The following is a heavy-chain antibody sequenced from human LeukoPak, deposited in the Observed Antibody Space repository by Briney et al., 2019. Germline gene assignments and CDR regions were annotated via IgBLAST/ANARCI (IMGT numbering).Heavy chain of an antibody. CDR1: GFTFSSYG. CDR2: IRYDGSNK. CDR3: AKDNDVAVAGGFDY. V-gene: IGHV3-30*02. D-gene: IGHD6-19*01. Sequence: PGGSLTLSCAASGFTFSSYGMHWLRQAPDKGLEWVAFIRYDGSNKYYADSVKGRFTISRDNSKNTLYLQMNSLRAEDTAVYYCAKDNDVAVAGGFDYWGQGTLVTVSS. J-gene: IGHJ4*02.